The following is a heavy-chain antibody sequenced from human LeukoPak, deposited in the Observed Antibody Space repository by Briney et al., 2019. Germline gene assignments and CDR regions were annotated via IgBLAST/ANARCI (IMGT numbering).Heavy chain of an antibody. D-gene: IGHD3-22*01. CDR3: ARAQRGPDSSGYYDADY. Sequence: GGSLRLSCTASGFTFSSYAMNWVRQAPGKGLEWVAVISYDGSNKYYADSAKGRFTISRDNSKNTLYLQMNSLRAEDTAVYYCARAQRGPDSSGYYDADYWGQGTLVTVSS. CDR1: GFTFSSYA. V-gene: IGHV3-30-3*01. CDR2: ISYDGSNK. J-gene: IGHJ4*02.